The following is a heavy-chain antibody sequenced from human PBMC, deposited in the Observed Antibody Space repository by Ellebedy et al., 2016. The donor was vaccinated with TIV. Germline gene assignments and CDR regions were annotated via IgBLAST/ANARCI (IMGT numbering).Heavy chain of an antibody. V-gene: IGHV4-31*03. CDR2: IYYSGRT. CDR3: ARDDSDYGIDAFDI. J-gene: IGHJ3*02. Sequence: LRLSCTISGASIDSGGYYWSWIRRHPGKGLEWIGYIYYSGRTDYNPSLKSRVTMSIDTSKTQFSLKLTSVTAADTAVYYCARDDSDYGIDAFDIWGHGTMVTVSA. D-gene: IGHD4-17*01. CDR1: GASIDSGGYY.